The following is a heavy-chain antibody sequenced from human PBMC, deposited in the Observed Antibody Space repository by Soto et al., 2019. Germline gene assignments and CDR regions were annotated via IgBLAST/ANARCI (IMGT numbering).Heavy chain of an antibody. V-gene: IGHV2-5*02. CDR1: GFSLTTSGVG. J-gene: IGHJ4*02. D-gene: IGHD3-3*01. CDR3: AHRILRTVFGLVTTTAIYFDF. CDR2: IYWDDDK. Sequence: QITLNESGPTVVKPAETLTLTSTFSGFSLTTSGVGVGWIRQSPGKAPAWLALIYWDDDKRYSASLKSRPTITQDTSKNHVVLTMASVDPADTATYYCAHRILRTVFGLVTTTAIYFDFWGQGTPVVVSS.